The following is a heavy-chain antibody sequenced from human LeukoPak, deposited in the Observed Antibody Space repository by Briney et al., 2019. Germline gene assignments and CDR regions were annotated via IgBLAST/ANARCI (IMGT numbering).Heavy chain of an antibody. D-gene: IGHD2-21*02. CDR2: INPSGGST. V-gene: IGHV1-46*01. Sequence: ASVKVSCKASGYTFTSYGISWVRQAPGQGHEWMGIINPSGGSTSYAQKFQGRVTMTRDTSTSTVYMELSSLRSEDTAVYYCARALCGGDCYDFGNWGQGTLVTVSS. J-gene: IGHJ4*02. CDR3: ARALCGGDCYDFGN. CDR1: GYTFTSYG.